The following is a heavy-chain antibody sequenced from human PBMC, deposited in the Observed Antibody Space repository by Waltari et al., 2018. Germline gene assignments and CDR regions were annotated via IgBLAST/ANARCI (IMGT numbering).Heavy chain of an antibody. D-gene: IGHD6-19*01. V-gene: IGHV1-3*03. CDR1: GYTFTSYA. CDR2: INDGNGNT. CDR3: ARMLLYSSGWYDFDY. Sequence: QVQLVQSGAEVKKPGDSVKVSCKASGYTFTSYAMHWVRQAPGQRLEWMGWINDGNGNTKYSQEFQGRVTITRDTSASTAYMELSSLRAEEMAVYYCARMLLYSSGWYDFDYWGQGTLVTVSS. J-gene: IGHJ4*02.